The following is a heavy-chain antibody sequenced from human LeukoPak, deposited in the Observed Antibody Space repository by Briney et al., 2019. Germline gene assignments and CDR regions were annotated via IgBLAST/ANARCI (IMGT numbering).Heavy chain of an antibody. D-gene: IGHD3-22*01. CDR2: TYYRSKWYN. CDR1: GDSVSSNSAA. V-gene: IGHV6-1*01. Sequence: SQTLSLTCAISGDSVSSNSAAWNWIRQSPSRGLEWLGRTYYRSKWYNDYAVSVRSRITIKPDTSKSQFSLQLNSVTPEDTAVYYCARDKYYDTSASYYFDYWGQGTPVTGSS. J-gene: IGHJ4*02. CDR3: ARDKYYDTSASYYFDY.